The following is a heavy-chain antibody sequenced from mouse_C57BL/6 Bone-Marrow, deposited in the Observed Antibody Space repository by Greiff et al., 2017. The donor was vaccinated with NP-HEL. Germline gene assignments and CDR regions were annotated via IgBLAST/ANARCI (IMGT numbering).Heavy chain of an antibody. CDR1: GYTFTSYG. CDR2: IYPRSGNT. Sequence: QVQLKESGAELARPGASVKLSCKASGYTFTSYGISWVKQRTGQGLEWIGEIYPRSGNTYYNEKFKGKATLTADKSSSTAYMELRSLTSEDSAVYFCAREGITTVVEGYWGQGTTLTVSS. J-gene: IGHJ2*01. D-gene: IGHD1-1*01. CDR3: AREGITTVVEGY. V-gene: IGHV1-81*01.